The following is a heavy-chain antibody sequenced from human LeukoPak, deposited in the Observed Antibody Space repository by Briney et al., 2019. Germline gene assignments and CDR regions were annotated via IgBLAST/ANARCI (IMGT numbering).Heavy chain of an antibody. CDR3: ARDGGYCSSTSCSNWFDP. V-gene: IGHV1-18*01. Sequence: ASVKVSCKASGYTFTSYGISWVRQAPGQGLEWMGWISAYNGNTNYAQKLQGRVTMTTDTSTSTGYMELRSLRSDDTAVCYCARDGGYCSSTSCSNWFDPWGQGTLVTVSS. J-gene: IGHJ5*02. CDR2: ISAYNGNT. CDR1: GYTFTSYG. D-gene: IGHD2-2*01.